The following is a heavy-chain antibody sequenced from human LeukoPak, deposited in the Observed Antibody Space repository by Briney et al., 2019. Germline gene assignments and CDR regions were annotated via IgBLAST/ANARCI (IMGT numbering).Heavy chain of an antibody. CDR3: ARGIGVSYFDL. CDR2: ISYDGNNK. Sequence: PGESLRLSCAASGLTFSSYGMHWVRQAPGKGLEWVAVISYDGNNKCYADSVKGRFSISRDNSKSTLYLQMNRLRLEDTAVYYCARGIGVSYFDLWGRGTLVTVSS. J-gene: IGHJ2*01. D-gene: IGHD3-10*01. V-gene: IGHV3-33*01. CDR1: GLTFSSYG.